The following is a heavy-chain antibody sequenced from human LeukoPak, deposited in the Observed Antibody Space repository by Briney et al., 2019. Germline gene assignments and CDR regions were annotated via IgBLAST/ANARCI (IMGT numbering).Heavy chain of an antibody. CDR2: IYYSGST. V-gene: IGHV4-39*07. CDR1: GGSISSSSYY. D-gene: IGHD3-22*01. CDR3: ARGRVNYYDSSGCLDY. J-gene: IGHJ4*02. Sequence: PSETLSLTCTVSGGSISSSSYYWGWIRQPPGKGLEWIGSIYYSGSTYYNPSLKSRVTISVDTSKNQFSLKLSSVTAADTAVYYCARGRVNYYDSSGCLDYWGQGTLVTVSS.